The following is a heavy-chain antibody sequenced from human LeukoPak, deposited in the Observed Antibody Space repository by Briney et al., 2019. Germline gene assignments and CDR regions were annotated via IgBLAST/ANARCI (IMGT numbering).Heavy chain of an antibody. CDR2: IYYSGST. D-gene: IGHD4-23*01. V-gene: IGHV4-30-4*08. Sequence: PSETLSLTCAVYGGSFSGYYWSWIRQPPGKGLEWIGYIYYSGSTYYNPSLKSRVTISVDTSKNQFSLKLSSVTAADTAVYYCARPGTASGNDAFDIWGQGTMVTVSS. CDR3: ARPGTASGNDAFDI. CDR1: GGSFSGYY. J-gene: IGHJ3*02.